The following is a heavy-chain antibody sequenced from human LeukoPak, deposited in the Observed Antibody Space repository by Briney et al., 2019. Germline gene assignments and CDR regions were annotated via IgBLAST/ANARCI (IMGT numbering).Heavy chain of an antibody. D-gene: IGHD2-2*01. CDR2: IYTSGTT. Sequence: SETLSLICTVSGGSIGGYYWSWIRQPAGKGLEWIGRIYTSGTTNYNPSLKSRVTMSIDTSKNQLSLRLTSVTAADTALYYCARGRGFCSGTSCAYYFDYWGQGNLVTVSS. J-gene: IGHJ4*02. V-gene: IGHV4-4*07. CDR3: ARGRGFCSGTSCAYYFDY. CDR1: GGSIGGYY.